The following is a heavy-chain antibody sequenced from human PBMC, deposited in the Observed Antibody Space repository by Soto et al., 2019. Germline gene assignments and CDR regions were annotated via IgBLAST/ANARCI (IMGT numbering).Heavy chain of an antibody. V-gene: IGHV3-43D*04. CDR2: ISWDGGST. CDR3: AKDMEGPSYYGMDV. D-gene: IGHD3-3*01. CDR1: GFTFDDYA. J-gene: IGHJ6*02. Sequence: LRLSCAASGFTFDDYAMHWVRQAPGKGLEWVSLISWDGGSTYYADSVKGRFTISRDNSKNSLYLQMNSLRAEDTALYYCAKDMEGPSYYGMDVWGQGTTVTVSS.